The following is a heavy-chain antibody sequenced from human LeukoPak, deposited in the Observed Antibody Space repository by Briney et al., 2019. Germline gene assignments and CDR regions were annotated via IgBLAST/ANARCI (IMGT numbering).Heavy chain of an antibody. CDR2: IYYSGST. D-gene: IGHD3-22*01. Sequence: SETLSLTCTVSGGSISRYYWGWIRQPPGKGLEWIGYIYYSGSTNYNPSLKSRVTISVDTSKNQFSLKLSSVTAADTAVYYCARSYYDSSGYYPQNYYYMDVWGKGTTVTVSS. CDR3: ARSYYDSSGYYPQNYYYMDV. V-gene: IGHV4-59*08. J-gene: IGHJ6*03. CDR1: GGSISRYY.